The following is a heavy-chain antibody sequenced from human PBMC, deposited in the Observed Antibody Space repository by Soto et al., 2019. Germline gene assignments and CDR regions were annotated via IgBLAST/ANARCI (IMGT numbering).Heavy chain of an antibody. D-gene: IGHD3-10*01. J-gene: IGHJ5*02. CDR1: GGTFSSYA. CDR2: IIPIFDTA. V-gene: IGHV1-69*12. Sequence: QVQLVQSGAEVKKPGSSVKVSCKASGGTFSSYAISWVRQAPGQGLEWMGGIIPIFDTANYAQKFQGRVTITADESTSPANMELSSLRSEDTSVYYCARGGSAWLSDNWFDPWGQGTLVTVSS. CDR3: ARGGSAWLSDNWFDP.